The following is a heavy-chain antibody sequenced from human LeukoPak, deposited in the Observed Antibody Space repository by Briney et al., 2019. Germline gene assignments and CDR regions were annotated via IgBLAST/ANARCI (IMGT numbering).Heavy chain of an antibody. CDR2: INPNSGGT. V-gene: IGHV1-2*02. J-gene: IGHJ5*02. CDR1: EYTFTDYY. CDR3: ARGFSYDSSAYYAWFDP. D-gene: IGHD3-22*01. Sequence: GASVKVSCKASEYTFTDYYLYWVRQAPGQGLEWMGWINPNSGGTNYAQKFQGRVTMTSDTSISTAYMELSRLRSDDTAVYYCARGFSYDSSAYYAWFDPWGQGILVTVSS.